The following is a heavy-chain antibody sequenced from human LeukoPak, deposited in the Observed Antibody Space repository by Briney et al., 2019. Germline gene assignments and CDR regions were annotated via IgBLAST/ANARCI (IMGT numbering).Heavy chain of an antibody. Sequence: GGSLRLSCAASGFTFTSYGMHWVRQAPGKGLEWVALITYDGYYKYYSDSVKGRFTISSDASKNTLYPQMDSLRAEDTAVYYCARDLSPVVRASPMGYWGQGTLVTVSS. D-gene: IGHD3-10*01. V-gene: IGHV3-30*03. J-gene: IGHJ4*02. CDR1: GFTFTSYG. CDR3: ARDLSPVVRASPMGY. CDR2: ITYDGYYK.